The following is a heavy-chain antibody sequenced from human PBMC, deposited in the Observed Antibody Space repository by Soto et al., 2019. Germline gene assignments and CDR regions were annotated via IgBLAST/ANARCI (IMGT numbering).Heavy chain of an antibody. CDR2: IDPSDSYT. Sequence: GESLKISCNGSGYSFTSYWISWVRQMPGKGLEWMGRIDPSDSYTNYSPSFQGHVTISADKSISTAYLQWSSLKASDTAMYYCARFPGTYIAARRGYYYGMDVWGQGTTVTV. CDR3: ARFPGTYIAARRGYYYGMDV. J-gene: IGHJ6*02. D-gene: IGHD6-6*01. V-gene: IGHV5-10-1*01. CDR1: GYSFTSYW.